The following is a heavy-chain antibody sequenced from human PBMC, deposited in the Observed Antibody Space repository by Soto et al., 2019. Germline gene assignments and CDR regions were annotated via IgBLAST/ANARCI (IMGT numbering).Heavy chain of an antibody. J-gene: IGHJ6*02. CDR2: IIPIFGTA. CDR3: ARVSYYGSGSYYNGGYYYYGMDV. V-gene: IGHV1-69*06. CDR1: GGTFSSYA. Sequence: ASVKVSCKASGGTFSSYAISWVRQAPGQGLEWMGGIIPIFGTANYAQKFQGRVTITADKSTSTAYMELSSLRSEDTAVYYCARVSYYGSGSYYNGGYYYYGMDVWGQGTTVTVSS. D-gene: IGHD3-10*01.